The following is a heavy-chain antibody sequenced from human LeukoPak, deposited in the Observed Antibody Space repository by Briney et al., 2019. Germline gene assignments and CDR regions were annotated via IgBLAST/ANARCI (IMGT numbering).Heavy chain of an antibody. Sequence: SETLSLTCTVSGGSISSYYWSWIRQPAGKGLEWIGRIYTSGSTNYNPSLKSRVTMSVDTSKNKFSLKRSSVTAADTAVYCCARATVGHWYFDYWGQGTLVTVSS. D-gene: IGHD4-23*01. CDR3: ARATVGHWYFDY. CDR2: IYTSGST. J-gene: IGHJ4*02. V-gene: IGHV4-4*07. CDR1: GGSISSYY.